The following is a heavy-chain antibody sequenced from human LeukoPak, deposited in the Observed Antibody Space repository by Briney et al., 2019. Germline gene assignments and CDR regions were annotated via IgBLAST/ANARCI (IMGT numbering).Heavy chain of an antibody. Sequence: SVKVSCTASVGTFSNDGISWVRQAPGQGLEWMGGIIPILTTPKYAQKFQGRVTISADESTSTAYMELSSLRAEDTALYYCARGAGFKSGRSIHFFGMDVWGQGTTVTVSS. V-gene: IGHV1-69*13. CDR2: IIPILTTP. D-gene: IGHD2-21*01. J-gene: IGHJ6*02. CDR3: ARGAGFKSGRSIHFFGMDV. CDR1: VGTFSNDG.